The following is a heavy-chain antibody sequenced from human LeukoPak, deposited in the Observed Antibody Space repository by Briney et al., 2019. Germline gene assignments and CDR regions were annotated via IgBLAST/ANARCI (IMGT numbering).Heavy chain of an antibody. D-gene: IGHD3-10*01. V-gene: IGHV3-21*01. CDR2: ISISSSNI. J-gene: IGHJ4*02. CDR1: GFTFSDYS. Sequence: KSGGSLRLSCAASGFTFSDYSMIWVRQAPGKGLEWVSYISISSSNIYYADSVKGRFTISRDNAKNSLYLQINSLRVEDTSVYYCARGRYHGSGAPKYDYWGQGPLVTVSS. CDR3: ARGRYHGSGAPKYDY.